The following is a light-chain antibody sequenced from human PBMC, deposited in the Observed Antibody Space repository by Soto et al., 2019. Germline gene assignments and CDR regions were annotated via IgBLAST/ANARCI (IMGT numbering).Light chain of an antibody. CDR1: QSVSNY. V-gene: IGKV3-11*01. J-gene: IGKJ5*01. CDR3: QQRFNWPIT. CDR2: DAS. Sequence: EIVMTQSPATLSVSPGERATLSCWASQSVSNYFVWYQQKPGQAPRLLMYDASSRATGIPARFSGSGSGTDFTLTISSLEPEDFAVYYCQQRFNWPITFGQGTRLEIK.